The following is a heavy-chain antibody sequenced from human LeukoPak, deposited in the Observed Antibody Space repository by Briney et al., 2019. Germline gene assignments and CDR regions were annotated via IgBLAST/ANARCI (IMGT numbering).Heavy chain of an antibody. V-gene: IGHV1-18*01. CDR2: ISAYNGNT. D-gene: IGHD2-2*01. CDR1: GYTFTSYG. CDR3: ARQPSSSKIYYYMDV. J-gene: IGHJ6*03. Sequence: GASVKVSCKASGYTFTSYGISWVRQAPGQGLEWMGWISAYNGNTNYAQKLQGRVTMTTDTSTSTAYMELRSLRSDDTAVYYCARQPSSSKIYYYMDVWGKGTTVTVSS.